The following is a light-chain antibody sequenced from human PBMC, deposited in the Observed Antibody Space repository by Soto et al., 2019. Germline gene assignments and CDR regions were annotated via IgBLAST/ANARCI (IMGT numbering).Light chain of an antibody. CDR3: QQSYSTPQT. J-gene: IGKJ1*01. V-gene: IGKV1-5*03. Sequence: DIQMTQSPSTLSASVGDGVTITCRASQDINKWLAWYQQKPGQAPKLLISKASNLESGVPSRFSGSGSGTDFTLTISSLQPEDFATYYCQQSYSTPQTFGQGTKVDI. CDR1: QDINKW. CDR2: KAS.